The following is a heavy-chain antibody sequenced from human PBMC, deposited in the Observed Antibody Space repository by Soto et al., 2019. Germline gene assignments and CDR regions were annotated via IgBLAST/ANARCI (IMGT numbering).Heavy chain of an antibody. CDR2: INQDGSER. J-gene: IGHJ4*02. CDR1: GFTFSTYW. V-gene: IGHV3-7*01. D-gene: IGHD1-1*01. Sequence: EVQLVESGGGLVQPGGSLRLSCAASGFTFSTYWMSWVRQAPGEGLGWVASINQDGSERRYGDSVKGRFTVSRDSARSSVYLQMDSLRAEDTAMYYCARVWNDGRFGYWGQGALVTVSS. CDR3: ARVWNDGRFGY.